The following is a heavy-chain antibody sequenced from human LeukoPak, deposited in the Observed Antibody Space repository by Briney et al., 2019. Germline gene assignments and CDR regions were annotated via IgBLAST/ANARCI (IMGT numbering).Heavy chain of an antibody. V-gene: IGHV3-74*01. CDR2: INGDGSST. CDR1: GFTFSPYW. J-gene: IGHJ6*02. Sequence: QPGGSLRLSCAASGFTFSPYWMHWVRQAPGKGLVWVSRINGDGSSTTYADSVKGRFTISRDNAKNTLYLQMNSLRAEDTAVYYCARDKAYGMDAWGQGTTVTVSS. CDR3: ARDKAYGMDA.